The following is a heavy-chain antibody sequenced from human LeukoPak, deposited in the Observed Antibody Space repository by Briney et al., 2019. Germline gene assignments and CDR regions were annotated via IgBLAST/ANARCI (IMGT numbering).Heavy chain of an antibody. Sequence: QPGGSLRLSCAASGFTVSSNYMSWVRQAPGKGLEWGSVIYSGGSTYYADSVKGRFTISRHNSKNTLYLQMNSLRDEDTAVYYCARVKGIGSAWYRPYFDYWGQGTLVTVSS. J-gene: IGHJ4*02. CDR2: IYSGGST. CDR3: ARVKGIGSAWYRPYFDY. V-gene: IGHV3-53*04. D-gene: IGHD6-19*01. CDR1: GFTVSSNY.